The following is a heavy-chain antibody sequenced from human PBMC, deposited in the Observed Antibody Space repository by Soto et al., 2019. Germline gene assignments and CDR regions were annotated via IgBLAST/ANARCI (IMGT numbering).Heavy chain of an antibody. J-gene: IGHJ3*02. CDR2: TRNKANSYTT. V-gene: IGHV3-72*01. CDR1: GFTFSDHY. Sequence: PGGSLRLSCAASGFTFSDHYMDWVRQAPGKXLEWVGRTRNKANSYTTEYAASVKGRFTISRDDSKNSLYLQMNSLKTEDTAVYYCARGTRGYSYARGPFDIWGQGTMVTVSS. D-gene: IGHD5-18*01. CDR3: ARGTRGYSYARGPFDI.